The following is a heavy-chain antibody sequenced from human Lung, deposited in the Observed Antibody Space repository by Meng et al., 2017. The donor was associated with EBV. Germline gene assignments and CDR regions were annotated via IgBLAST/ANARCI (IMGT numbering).Heavy chain of an antibody. Sequence: QESGPGLVKRSEALSLTCSFTGGCISSSMRCWYWIRQSPGKGLQWIGSIHYSGRTYYNPSLKSRVTISVDTSKNQFSLKLSSVVAADTAVYYCAREVPMIVMNWLDPWGQGTLVTVSS. CDR3: AREVPMIVMNWLDP. CDR1: GGCISSSMRC. J-gene: IGHJ5*02. D-gene: IGHD3-22*01. V-gene: IGHV4-39*07. CDR2: IHYSGRT.